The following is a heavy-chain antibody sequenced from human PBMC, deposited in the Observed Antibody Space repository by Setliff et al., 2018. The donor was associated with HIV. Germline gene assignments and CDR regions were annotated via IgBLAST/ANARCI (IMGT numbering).Heavy chain of an antibody. CDR2: INAGNGNT. Sequence: ASVKVSCKASGYTFTSYAMHWVRQAPGQRLEWMGWINAGNGNTKYSQKFQGRVTITRDTSASTAYMELSSLRSEDTAVYYCTRPQFFYDHNGRDNWGQGTLVTRLL. V-gene: IGHV1-3*01. J-gene: IGHJ4*02. D-gene: IGHD2-8*01. CDR3: TRPQFFYDHNGRDN. CDR1: GYTFTSYA.